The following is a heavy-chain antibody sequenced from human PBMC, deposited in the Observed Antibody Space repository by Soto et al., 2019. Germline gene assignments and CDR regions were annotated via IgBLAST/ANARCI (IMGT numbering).Heavy chain of an antibody. CDR1: GYSFTSYW. CDR3: ARHLGGSYPPVYYFDY. V-gene: IGHV5-51*01. D-gene: IGHD1-26*01. Sequence: PGESLKISCKGSGYSFTSYWIGWVRQMPGKGLEWMGIIYPGDSDTRYSPSFQGQVTISADKSISTAYLQWSSLKASDTAMYYCARHLGGSYPPVYYFDYWGQGTLVTVSS. J-gene: IGHJ4*02. CDR2: IYPGDSDT.